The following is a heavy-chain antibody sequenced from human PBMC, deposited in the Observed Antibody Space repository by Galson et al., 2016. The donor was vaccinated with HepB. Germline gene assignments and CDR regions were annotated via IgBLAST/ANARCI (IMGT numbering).Heavy chain of an antibody. CDR3: AKGGDNWNFFDS. D-gene: IGHD1-7*01. CDR2: ISYHGIDK. J-gene: IGHJ4*02. CDR1: GFRFSGHG. Sequence: SLRLSCAASGFRFSGHGMHWVRQAPGKGLEWVGIISYHGIDKYIEDSVKGRFSISRDNSRNTLYLQMNSLRPEDTAVNYCAKGGDNWNFFDSCGQGTLVTVSS. V-gene: IGHV3-30*18.